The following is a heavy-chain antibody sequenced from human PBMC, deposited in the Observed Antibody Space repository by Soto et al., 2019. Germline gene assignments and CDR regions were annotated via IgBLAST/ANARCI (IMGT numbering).Heavy chain of an antibody. CDR3: ANGHDNPFYYGMDV. CDR1: GGTLSSFA. J-gene: IGHJ6*02. D-gene: IGHD1-1*01. V-gene: IGHV1-69*04. CDR2: FIPVVGMA. Sequence: QVQLVQSGSEVKKPGSSVKVSCKTSGGTLSSFAISWVRQAPGQGLEWVGTFIPVVGMAKYGQNFQGRVTITADQYTKTLFMELSSLRHEDTAMYYCANGHDNPFYYGMDVWGQGTTVTVSS.